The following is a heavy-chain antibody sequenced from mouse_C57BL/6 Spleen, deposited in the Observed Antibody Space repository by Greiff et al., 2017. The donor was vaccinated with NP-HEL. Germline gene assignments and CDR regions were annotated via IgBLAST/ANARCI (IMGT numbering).Heavy chain of an antibody. CDR3: ARSAYYSNYGGY. Sequence: VQLQQPGAELVKPGASVKMSCKASGYTFTSYWITWVKQRPGQGLEWIGDIYPGSGSTNYNEKFKSKATLTVDTSSSTAYMQLSSLTSEDSAVYYCARSAYYSNYGGYWGQGTTLTVSS. D-gene: IGHD2-5*01. J-gene: IGHJ2*01. CDR2: IYPGSGST. V-gene: IGHV1-55*01. CDR1: GYTFTSYW.